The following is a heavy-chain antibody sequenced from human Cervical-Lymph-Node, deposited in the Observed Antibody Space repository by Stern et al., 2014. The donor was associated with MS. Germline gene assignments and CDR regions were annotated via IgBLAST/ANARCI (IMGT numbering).Heavy chain of an antibody. V-gene: IGHV3-74*02. CDR3: ARRHLVGATDFDC. J-gene: IGHJ4*02. CDR1: RFIFRNYW. Sequence: EMQLVESGGGLVQPGGSLRLSCAASRFIFRNYWMHWVRQAPGKGLVWVSSINGDGSNTRYADFVKGRFTISRDNGRNTLYLQMNSLRDEDTAMYYCARRHLVGATDFDCWGQGTLVAVSS. CDR2: INGDGSNT. D-gene: IGHD1-26*01.